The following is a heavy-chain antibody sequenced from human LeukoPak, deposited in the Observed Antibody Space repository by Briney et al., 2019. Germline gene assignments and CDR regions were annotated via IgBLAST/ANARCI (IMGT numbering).Heavy chain of an antibody. CDR2: IYSHDSDT. CDR3: AIWYYASGSYYNFDY. V-gene: IGHV5-51*04. Sequence: GESLKILCKGFGYSFTSYWIGWVRQMPGKGLEVMGIIYSHDSDTRYSPSLQGQITNSDDKPISPTYLQWSSMKASDTAMYYCAIWYYASGSYYNFDYWGQGTLVTVSS. CDR1: GYSFTSYW. J-gene: IGHJ4*02. D-gene: IGHD3-10*01.